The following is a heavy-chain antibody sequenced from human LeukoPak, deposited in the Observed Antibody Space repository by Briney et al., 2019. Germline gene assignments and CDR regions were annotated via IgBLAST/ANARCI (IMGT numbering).Heavy chain of an antibody. Sequence: GGPLRLSCAPSGCTLSSYAMRWVRQAPGKGLEWVSEIFGSGTNTYYADSVKGRFTISRDNSKNTLYLQMNSLRGEDTAVYYWAKTGYYDILSRSIDVCGEGRTLTVSS. V-gene: IGHV3-23*01. CDR3: AKTGYYDILSRSIDV. CDR1: GCTLSSYA. D-gene: IGHD3-9*01. J-gene: IGHJ6*02. CDR2: IFGSGTNT.